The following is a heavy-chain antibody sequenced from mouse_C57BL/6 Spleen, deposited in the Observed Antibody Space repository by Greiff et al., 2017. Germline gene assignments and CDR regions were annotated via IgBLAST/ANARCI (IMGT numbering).Heavy chain of an antibody. CDR2: ISSGSSTI. Sequence: EVQRVESGGGLVKPGGSLKLSCAASGFTFSDYGMHWVRQAPEKGLEWVAYISSGSSTIYYADTVKGRFTISRDNAKHTLFLQMTSLRSEDTAMYYCAKGGWLHYYFDYWGQGTTLTVSS. J-gene: IGHJ2*01. V-gene: IGHV5-17*01. D-gene: IGHD2-2*01. CDR1: GFTFSDYG. CDR3: AKGGWLHYYFDY.